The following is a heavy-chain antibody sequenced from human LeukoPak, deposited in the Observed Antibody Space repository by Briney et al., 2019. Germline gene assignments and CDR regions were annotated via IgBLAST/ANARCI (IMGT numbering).Heavy chain of an antibody. Sequence: PGGSLRLSCAASGFTFSSYAMSWVRQAPGKGLEWVSAISGSGGSTYYADSVKGRFTISRDNSKNTLYLQMTSLRADDTAVYYCATSYYYDRPNSFDVWGQGTMVTVSS. CDR1: GFTFSSYA. D-gene: IGHD3-22*01. CDR3: ATSYYYDRPNSFDV. J-gene: IGHJ3*01. V-gene: IGHV3-23*01. CDR2: ISGSGGST.